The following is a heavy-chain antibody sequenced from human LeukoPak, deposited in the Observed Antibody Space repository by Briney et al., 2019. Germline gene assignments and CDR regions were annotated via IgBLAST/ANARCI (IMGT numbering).Heavy chain of an antibody. V-gene: IGHV3-53*04. CDR3: ARQNYYGSGAIDY. Sequence: GSLRLSCAASGFTVSSNYMSWVRQAPGKGLEWVSVIYSGGSTYYADSVKGRFTISRHNSKNMLYLQMNSLRAEDTAVYYCARQNYYGSGAIDYWGQGTLVTVSS. CDR1: GFTVSSNY. J-gene: IGHJ4*02. CDR2: IYSGGST. D-gene: IGHD3-10*01.